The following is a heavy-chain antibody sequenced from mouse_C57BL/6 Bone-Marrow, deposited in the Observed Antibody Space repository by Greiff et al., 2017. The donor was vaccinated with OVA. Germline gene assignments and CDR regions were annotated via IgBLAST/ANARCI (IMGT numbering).Heavy chain of an antibody. CDR1: GYTFTSYW. J-gene: IGHJ2*01. Sequence: VQLQQPGAELVKPGASVKLSCKASGYTFTSYWMHWVKQRPGQGLEWIGMIHPNSGSTNYNEKFKSKATLTVDKSSSTAYMQLSSLTSEDSAVYYCARTTYYGNPDYGGQGTTLTVSS. D-gene: IGHD1-1*01. CDR3: ARTTYYGNPDY. V-gene: IGHV1-64*01. CDR2: IHPNSGST.